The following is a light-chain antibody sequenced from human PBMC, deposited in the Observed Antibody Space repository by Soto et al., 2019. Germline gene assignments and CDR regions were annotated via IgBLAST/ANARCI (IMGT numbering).Light chain of an antibody. CDR2: DAS. CDR1: QSISTY. J-gene: IGKJ2*01. Sequence: IVLTQSPATLSLSPGERPTLSCTASQSISTYLAWYQQKPGQPPRRLISDASNRATGIPARFRGSGSGADFTLTISSPEPEDLAVYYCQQRSNWPMYTFGQGTKLEIK. CDR3: QQRSNWPMYT. V-gene: IGKV3-11*01.